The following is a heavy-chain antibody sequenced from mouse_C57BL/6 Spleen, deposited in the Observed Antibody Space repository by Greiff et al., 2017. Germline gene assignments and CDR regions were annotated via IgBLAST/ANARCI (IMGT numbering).Heavy chain of an antibody. CDR1: GYTFTSYW. CDR3: ARWDDYPYAMDY. Sequence: QVQLQQPGAELVKPGASVKLSCKASGYTFTSYWMHWVKQRPGRGLEWIGRIDPNSGGTKYNEKFKSKATLTVDKPSSTAYMQRSSLTSADSAVYYCARWDDYPYAMDYWGQGTSVTVSS. V-gene: IGHV1-72*01. J-gene: IGHJ4*01. D-gene: IGHD2-4*01. CDR2: IDPNSGGT.